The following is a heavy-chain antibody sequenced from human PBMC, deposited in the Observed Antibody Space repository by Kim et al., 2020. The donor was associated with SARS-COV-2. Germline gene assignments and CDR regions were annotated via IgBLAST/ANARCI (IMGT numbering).Heavy chain of an antibody. CDR3: AREAAFSTRVVGYYLDY. V-gene: IGHV3-30*03. J-gene: IGHJ4*02. CDR1: GFTFGSYG. D-gene: IGHD2-15*01. Sequence: GGSLRLSCVASGFTFGSYGMHWVRQAPGKGLEWVAVISYEGRNTNYADSVEGRFTISRDNSKNTLYLQMNSLRAEDTALYYCAREAAFSTRVVGYYLDYWGQGTLVTVSS. CDR2: ISYEGRNT.